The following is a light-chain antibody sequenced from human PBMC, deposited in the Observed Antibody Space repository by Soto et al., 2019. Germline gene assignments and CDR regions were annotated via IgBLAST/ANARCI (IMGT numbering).Light chain of an antibody. CDR2: EVS. CDR3: SSYTSSSLYV. Sequence: QSALTQPASVSGSPGQSITISCTGTSSDVGGYNYVSWYQQHPGKAPKLMIYEVSNRPSGVSNRFSGSKPGNTASLTISGLQAEDEADYYCSSYTSSSLYV. J-gene: IGLJ1*01. V-gene: IGLV2-14*01. CDR1: SSDVGGYNY.